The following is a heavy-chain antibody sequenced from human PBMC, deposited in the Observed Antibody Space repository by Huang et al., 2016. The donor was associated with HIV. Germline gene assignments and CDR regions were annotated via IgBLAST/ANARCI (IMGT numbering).Heavy chain of an antibody. CDR1: GFTFSSYW. Sequence: EVQLVESGGGLVQPGGSLRLSCAASGFTFSSYWMHWVRQVPGKGLGWVSHSKRDGGSTSYADSVKGRFTISRDNAKNTLYLQMNSLRAEDTAVYYCARGSRQGKYYYGSGTAYWGQGTLVTVSS. J-gene: IGHJ4*02. D-gene: IGHD3-10*01. CDR3: ARGSRQGKYYYGSGTAY. CDR2: SKRDGGST. V-gene: IGHV3-74*01.